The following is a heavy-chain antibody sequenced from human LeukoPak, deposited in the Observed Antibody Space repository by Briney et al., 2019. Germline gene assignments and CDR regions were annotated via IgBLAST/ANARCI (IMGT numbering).Heavy chain of an antibody. J-gene: IGHJ6*02. Sequence: GGSLRLSWAASGFTFSSYGMHWVRQAPGKGLEWVAVIWYDGSNKYYADSVKGRFTISRDNSKNTLYLQMNSLRAEDTAVYYCARAGGSYIHYYYGMDVWGQGTTVTVSS. CDR2: IWYDGSNK. CDR1: GFTFSSYG. D-gene: IGHD1-26*01. V-gene: IGHV3-33*01. CDR3: ARAGGSYIHYYYGMDV.